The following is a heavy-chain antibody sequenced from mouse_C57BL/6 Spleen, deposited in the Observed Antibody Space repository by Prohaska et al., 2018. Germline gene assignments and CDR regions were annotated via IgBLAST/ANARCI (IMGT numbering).Heavy chain of an antibody. V-gene: IGHV6-3*01. CDR3: TAPAGSSDY. D-gene: IGHD1-3*01. Sequence: VKLEESGGGLVQPGGSMKLSCVASGFTFSNYWMNWVRQSPEKGLEWVAQIRLKSDNYETHYAESVKGRFTISRDDSKSSVYLQMNNLRAEDTGIYYCTAPAGSSDYWGQGTTLTVSS. CDR2: IRLKSDNYET. CDR1: GFTFSNYW. J-gene: IGHJ2*01.